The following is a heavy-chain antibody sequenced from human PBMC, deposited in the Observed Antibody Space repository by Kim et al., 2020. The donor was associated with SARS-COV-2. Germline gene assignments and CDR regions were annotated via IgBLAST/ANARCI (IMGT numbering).Heavy chain of an antibody. CDR1: GFTFDDYV. J-gene: IGHJ4*02. CDR3: AKDTSSGYSSSWYWTGGVGGGIDY. D-gene: IGHD6-13*01. CDR2: ISGDGSST. V-gene: IGHV3-43*02. Sequence: GGSLRLSCAASGFTFDDYVMHWVRQAPGKGLEWVSLISGDGSSTYYADSVKGRFTISRDNSKNSLYLQMNSLKSEDTAFYYCAKDTSSGYSSSWYWTGGVGGGIDYWGQGTLVTVSS.